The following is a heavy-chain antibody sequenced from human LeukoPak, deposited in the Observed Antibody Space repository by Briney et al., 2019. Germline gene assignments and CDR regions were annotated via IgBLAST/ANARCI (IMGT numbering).Heavy chain of an antibody. Sequence: PSETLSLTCTVSGGSISSYYWSWIRQPPGKGLEWIGSIYYSGSTYYNPSLKSRVTISVDTSKNQFSLKLSSVTAADTAVYYCARQGDSSSWYSYYYYYYMDVWGKGTTVTISS. CDR1: GGSISSYY. D-gene: IGHD6-13*01. V-gene: IGHV4-59*05. CDR3: ARQGDSSSWYSYYYYYYMDV. CDR2: IYYSGST. J-gene: IGHJ6*03.